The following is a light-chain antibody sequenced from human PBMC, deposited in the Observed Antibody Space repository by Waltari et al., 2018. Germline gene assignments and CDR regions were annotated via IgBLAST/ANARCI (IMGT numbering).Light chain of an antibody. V-gene: IGKV1-5*03. J-gene: IGKJ2*02. Sequence: DIQMTQSPSPLSASVGDRVTITCRDIQCICTWLAWYHQKPGKAPNLLIYKASNLENGVPSRFSGSGSGTEFTLTISSLQPDDFATYYCQQYQTYSSTFGQGTKLEIK. CDR2: KAS. CDR1: QCICTW. CDR3: QQYQTYSST.